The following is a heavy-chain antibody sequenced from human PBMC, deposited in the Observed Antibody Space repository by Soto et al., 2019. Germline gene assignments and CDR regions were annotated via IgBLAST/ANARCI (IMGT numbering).Heavy chain of an antibody. D-gene: IGHD1-26*01. CDR3: GKDEGVGGTLGLLGY. CDR2: MSSDGSKI. V-gene: IGHV3-30*18. CDR1: GFDFTYYA. J-gene: IGHJ4*02. Sequence: QVQLVESGGGAVQPGESLRLSCVASGFDFTYYAMHWVRQAPGKGLESVAVMSSDGSKIHHTDSVKGRFTISRDNSKNTLYRQMNSLRKEDTAVYFCGKDEGVGGTLGLLGYWGQGTLVYVSS.